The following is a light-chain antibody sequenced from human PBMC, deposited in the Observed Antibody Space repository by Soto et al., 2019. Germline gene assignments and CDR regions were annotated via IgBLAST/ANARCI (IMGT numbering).Light chain of an antibody. CDR1: QSVSSSY. V-gene: IGKV3-20*01. CDR3: QQYGSSRLI. J-gene: IGKJ3*01. CDR2: GAS. Sequence: EIVLTQSPGSLSLSLGERATLSCRASQSVSSSYLAWYQQTPGQAPRLLIFGASSRATGVPDRFSGSGSGTDFSLTISRLEPEDFAVYYCQQYGSSRLIFGPGTKVEIK.